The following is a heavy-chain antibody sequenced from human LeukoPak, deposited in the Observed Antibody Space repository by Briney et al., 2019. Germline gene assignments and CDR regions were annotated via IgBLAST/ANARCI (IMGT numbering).Heavy chain of an antibody. D-gene: IGHD3-16*01. Sequence: GGSLRLSCAASGFTFDDYGMSWVRHAPGKGLEWVSGINWNGGSTGYADSVKGRFTISRDNAKNSLYLQMNSLRAEDTAVYYCARDGGTDTHDWYFDLWGRGTQVTVSS. CDR3: ARDGGTDTHDWYFDL. CDR1: GFTFDDYG. CDR2: INWNGGST. J-gene: IGHJ2*01. V-gene: IGHV3-20*04.